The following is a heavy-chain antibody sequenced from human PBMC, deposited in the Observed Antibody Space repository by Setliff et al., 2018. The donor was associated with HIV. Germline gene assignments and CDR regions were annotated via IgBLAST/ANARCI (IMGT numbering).Heavy chain of an antibody. Sequence: SETLSLTCAVYGGSFSDNYWSWIRQSPGKGLEWIGNIYYSGSTNYNPSLKSRVTVSVDTSKNQFSLKLGSVTAADTAVYYCARESPSSSWFYFDFWGRGTLVTVSS. J-gene: IGHJ4*02. D-gene: IGHD6-13*01. CDR1: GGSFSDNY. CDR2: IYYSGST. V-gene: IGHV4-34*01. CDR3: ARESPSSSWFYFDF.